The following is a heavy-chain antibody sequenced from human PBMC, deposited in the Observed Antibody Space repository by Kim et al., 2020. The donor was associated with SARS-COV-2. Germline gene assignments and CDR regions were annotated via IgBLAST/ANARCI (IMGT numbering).Heavy chain of an antibody. J-gene: IGHJ6*03. V-gene: IGHV1-69*13. CDR3: ARVSTIFGEVTNYYYYYMDG. CDR1: GGTFSSYA. D-gene: IGHD3-3*01. Sequence: SVKVSCKASGGTFSSYAISWVRQAPGQGLEWMGGIIPIFGTANYAQKFQGRVTITADESTSTAYMELSSLRSEDTAVYYCARVSTIFGEVTNYYYYYMDGWGKGTTVTVSS. CDR2: IIPIFGTA.